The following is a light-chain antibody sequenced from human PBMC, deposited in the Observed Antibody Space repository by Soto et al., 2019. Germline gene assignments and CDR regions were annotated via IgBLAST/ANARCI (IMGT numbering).Light chain of an antibody. J-gene: IGKJ5*01. CDR2: GAS. CDR1: QGISTW. Sequence: DIQMTQSPSSLSASVGDRVTITCRASQGISTWLAWYQQKAGKAPNLLIYGASNLHSGVPSRFIGSGSGTNFTLTISSLQPEDFATYYCQQANSFPITFGQGTRLEIK. CDR3: QQANSFPIT. V-gene: IGKV1-12*01.